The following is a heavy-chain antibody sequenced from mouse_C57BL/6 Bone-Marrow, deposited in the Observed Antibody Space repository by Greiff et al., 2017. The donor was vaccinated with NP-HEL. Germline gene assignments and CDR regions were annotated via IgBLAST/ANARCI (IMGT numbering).Heavy chain of an antibody. CDR2: IHPNSGST. J-gene: IGHJ2*01. Sequence: QVQLQQPGAELVKPGASVKLSCKASGYTFTNYWMHWVKQRPGQGLEWIGMIHPNSGSTNYNEKFKSKATLTVDKSSSTAYMQLSSLTSEDSAVYYCASPYGSSSGYWGQGTTLTVSS. V-gene: IGHV1-64*01. CDR1: GYTFTNYW. CDR3: ASPYGSSSGY. D-gene: IGHD1-1*01.